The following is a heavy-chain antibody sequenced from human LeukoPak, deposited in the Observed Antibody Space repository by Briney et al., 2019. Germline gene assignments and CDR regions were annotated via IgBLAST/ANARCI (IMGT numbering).Heavy chain of an antibody. J-gene: IGHJ4*02. D-gene: IGHD6-19*01. CDR3: ARVGPAVARL. V-gene: IGHV3-48*03. CDR1: GFTFSSYE. Sequence: GGSLRLSCAASGFTFSSYEMNWVRQAPGKGLEWVSYISSSGSTIYYADSVKGRFTISRDNAKNSLYLQMNSLRAEDTAVYYCARVGPAVARLWGQGTLVTVSS. CDR2: ISSSGSTI.